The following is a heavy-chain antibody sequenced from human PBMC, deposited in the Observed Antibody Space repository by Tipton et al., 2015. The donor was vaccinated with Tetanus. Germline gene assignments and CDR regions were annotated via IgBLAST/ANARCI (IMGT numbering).Heavy chain of an antibody. CDR3: ASRGYSGRRQIEDY. Sequence: TLSLTCNVTGALLTTGGYSWGWIRQPPGQGLEWIGYIYQTGSTYFNPSLRSRVTISLDTSKNQFSLKLTSVTAADTAVYYCASRGYSGRRQIEDYWGQGTLVTVSS. V-gene: IGHV4-30-2*02. CDR2: IYQTGST. CDR1: GALLTTGGYS. D-gene: IGHD5-12*01. J-gene: IGHJ4*02.